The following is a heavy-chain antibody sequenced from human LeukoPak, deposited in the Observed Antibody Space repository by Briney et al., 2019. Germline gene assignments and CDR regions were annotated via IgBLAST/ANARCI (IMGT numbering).Heavy chain of an antibody. V-gene: IGHV3-23*01. D-gene: IGHD4-17*01. CDR1: GFTFSSYA. CDR2: ISGSAGGT. CDR3: AKEGNGDYYFDY. J-gene: IGHJ4*02. Sequence: PGGSLRLSCAASGFTFSSYAMSWVRQAPGKGLEWVSAISGSAGGTYYADAVKGRFTISRDNSKNTLYLQMNSLRAEDSAVYYCAKEGNGDYYFDYWGQGTLVTVSS.